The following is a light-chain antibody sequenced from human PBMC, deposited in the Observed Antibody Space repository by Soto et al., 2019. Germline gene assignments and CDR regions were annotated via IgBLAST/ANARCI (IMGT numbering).Light chain of an antibody. CDR1: QSVSSN. Sequence: EIVMTQSPATLSVSPGERATLSCRASQSVSSNLAWYQQKPGQAPRLLVYGASTRATGIPARFSGSGSGTEFTLTISSLQPDDFATYYCQQYNRYPYTFGQGNKLEIK. CDR2: GAS. V-gene: IGKV3-15*01. CDR3: QQYNRYPYT. J-gene: IGKJ2*01.